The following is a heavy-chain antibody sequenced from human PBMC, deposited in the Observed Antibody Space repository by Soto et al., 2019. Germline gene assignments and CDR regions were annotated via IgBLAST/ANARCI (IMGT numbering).Heavy chain of an antibody. J-gene: IGHJ6*03. Sequence: EVQLVESGGGLVKPGGSLRLSCAASGFTFSSYSMNWVRQAPGKGLEWVSSISSSSSYIYYADSVKGRFTISRDNAKNSLYLQMNSLRAEDTAVYYCARGRGPNAMAAAPHSRREKKGSAHYYYYYYMDVWGKGTTVTVSS. D-gene: IGHD3-10*01. CDR3: ARGRGPNAMAAAPHSRREKKGSAHYYYYYYMDV. CDR2: ISSSSSYI. V-gene: IGHV3-21*01. CDR1: GFTFSSYS.